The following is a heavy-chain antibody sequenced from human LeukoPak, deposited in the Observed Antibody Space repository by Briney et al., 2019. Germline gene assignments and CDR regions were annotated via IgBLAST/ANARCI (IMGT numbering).Heavy chain of an antibody. Sequence: TPSETLSLTCTVSGGSISSYYWSWIRQPPGKGLEWIGYIYYSGSTNYNPSLKSRVTISVDTSKNQFSLKLSSVTAADTAVYYCASRPGYDSSGYLDYWGQGTPVTVSS. CDR3: ASRPGYDSSGYLDY. D-gene: IGHD3-22*01. J-gene: IGHJ4*02. V-gene: IGHV4-59*01. CDR2: IYYSGST. CDR1: GGSISSYY.